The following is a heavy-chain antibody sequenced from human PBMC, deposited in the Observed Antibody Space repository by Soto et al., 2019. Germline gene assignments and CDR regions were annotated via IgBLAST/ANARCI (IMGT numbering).Heavy chain of an antibody. Sequence: EVQLWESGGGLVQPGGSLRLSCAASGFTFSNYALTWVRQSPGKGLEWVSTSGGGGGTTYYADSVKGRFTISRDNSKNPLSLQMSSLRVEETAIYYCARDWTGNTCPCLDVWGQGTTVSVSS. J-gene: IGHJ6*02. CDR1: GFTFSNYA. CDR3: ARDWTGNTCPCLDV. V-gene: IGHV3-23*01. D-gene: IGHD2-8*02. CDR2: SGGGGGTT.